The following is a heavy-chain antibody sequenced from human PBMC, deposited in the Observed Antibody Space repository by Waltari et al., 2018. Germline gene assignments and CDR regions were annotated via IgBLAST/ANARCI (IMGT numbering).Heavy chain of an antibody. CDR2: IDYSGST. CDR1: GGSISSGGYY. CDR3: ARVGQLVRENWFDP. J-gene: IGHJ5*02. Sequence: QVQLQESGPGLVKPSQTLSLTCTVSGGSISSGGYYWSWIRQHPGKGLEWIGYIDYSGSTYYNPSLKSRVTIAVDTSKNQFSLKLSSVTAADTAVYYCARVGQLVRENWFDPWGQGTLVTVSS. V-gene: IGHV4-31*03. D-gene: IGHD6-13*01.